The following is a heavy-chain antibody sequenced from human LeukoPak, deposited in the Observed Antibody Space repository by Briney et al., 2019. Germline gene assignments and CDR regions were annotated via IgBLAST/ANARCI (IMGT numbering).Heavy chain of an antibody. D-gene: IGHD2-21*02. J-gene: IGHJ4*02. Sequence: SQALSLTCTVSGGSISSGGYYWSWIRQPPAKGLEWIGYIYYSWSTYYNPSLKSRVTISVDTSKNQFSLNLSSVTAADTAVYHCASSYWGGDCYSFDYWGQGTLVTVSS. CDR2: IYYSWST. CDR3: ASSYWGGDCYSFDY. V-gene: IGHV4-31*03. CDR1: GGSISSGGYY.